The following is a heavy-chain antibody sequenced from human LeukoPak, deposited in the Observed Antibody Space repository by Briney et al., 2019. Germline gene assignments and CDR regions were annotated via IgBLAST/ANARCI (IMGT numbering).Heavy chain of an antibody. V-gene: IGHV1-2*02. D-gene: IGHD6-19*01. J-gene: IGHJ4*02. CDR3: AAAYSSGWYVGDDY. Sequence: ASVKVSCKASGYTFTGYYMHWVRQAPGQGLEWMGWINPNSGGTNYAQKFQGRVTMTRDTSTSTVYMELSSLRSEDTAVYYCAAAYSSGWYVGDDYWGQGTLVTVSS. CDR2: INPNSGGT. CDR1: GYTFTGYY.